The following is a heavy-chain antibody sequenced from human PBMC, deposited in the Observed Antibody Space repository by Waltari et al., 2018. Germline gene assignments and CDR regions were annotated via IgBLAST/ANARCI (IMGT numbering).Heavy chain of an antibody. Sequence: EPHLVESGGGLVKPGGSLRLPCEASGFMFSAYSMNWVRQAPGKVLEWVSSISASTSYIYYAASVEGRFTISRDNARNSLFLQMNSLRAEDTAVYYCAKDNFGMDVWGQGTTVTVS. J-gene: IGHJ6*02. CDR2: ISASTSYI. CDR3: AKDNFGMDV. CDR1: GFMFSAYS. V-gene: IGHV3-21*01. D-gene: IGHD3-16*01.